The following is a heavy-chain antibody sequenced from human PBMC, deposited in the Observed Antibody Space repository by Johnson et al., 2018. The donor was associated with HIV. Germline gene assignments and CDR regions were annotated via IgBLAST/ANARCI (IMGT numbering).Heavy chain of an antibody. V-gene: IGHV3-33*06. CDR1: GFTFSSYG. D-gene: IGHD3-22*01. CDR2: IWYDGDIT. CDR3: AKGHSSGYPKDAFDI. Sequence: QVQLVESGGGVVQPGRSLRLSCAASGFTFSSYGMHWVRQAPGKGLEWVAVIWYDGDITYYVDSVKGRFTISRDNSKNTLYLQMNSLRTEDTAMYYCAKGHSSGYPKDAFDIWGRGTIVTVSS. J-gene: IGHJ3*02.